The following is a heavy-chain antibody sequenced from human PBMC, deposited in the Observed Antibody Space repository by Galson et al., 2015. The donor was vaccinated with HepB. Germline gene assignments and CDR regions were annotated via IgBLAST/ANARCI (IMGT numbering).Heavy chain of an antibody. D-gene: IGHD3-9*01. Sequence: SLRLSCAASGFSLSAYNMNWVRQAPGKGLEWVSSISGSTYIYYKDSVQGRFTISRDTAENSVYLQMNSLRVEDTAVYYCARDSGSYDVLTGCSSYFDLWGPGTLVTVSS. V-gene: IGHV3-69-1*01. J-gene: IGHJ4*02. CDR1: GFSLSAYN. CDR3: ARDSGSYDVLTGCSSYFDL. CDR2: ISGSTYI.